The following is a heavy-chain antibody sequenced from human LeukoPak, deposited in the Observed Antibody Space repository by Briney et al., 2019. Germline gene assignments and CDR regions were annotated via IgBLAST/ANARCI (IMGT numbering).Heavy chain of an antibody. CDR2: IYPGDSET. Sequence: GESLKISCKGSGYSFTNYWIGWARQMPGKGLEWMGIIYPGDSETRYSPSFQGQVTISADKSISTAYLQWSSLKASDTAIYYCARRTDRSFWYLDYWGQGTLVTVSS. CDR1: GYSFTNYW. J-gene: IGHJ4*02. CDR3: ARRTDRSFWYLDY. V-gene: IGHV5-51*01.